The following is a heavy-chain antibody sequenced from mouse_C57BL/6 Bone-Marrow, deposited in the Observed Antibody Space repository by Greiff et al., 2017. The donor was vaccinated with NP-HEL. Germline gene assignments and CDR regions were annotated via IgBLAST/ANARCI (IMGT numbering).Heavy chain of an antibody. Sequence: EVQLQQSGPELVKPGASVKMSCTASGYTLTDYNMHWVKQSHGKSLEWIGYINPNNGGTSYNQKFKGKATLTVNKSSSTAYMELRSLTSEDTAVYYCARGGWLLWFAYWGQGTLVTVSA. V-gene: IGHV1-22*01. CDR2: INPNNGGT. D-gene: IGHD2-3*01. CDR1: GYTLTDYN. CDR3: ARGGWLLWFAY. J-gene: IGHJ3*01.